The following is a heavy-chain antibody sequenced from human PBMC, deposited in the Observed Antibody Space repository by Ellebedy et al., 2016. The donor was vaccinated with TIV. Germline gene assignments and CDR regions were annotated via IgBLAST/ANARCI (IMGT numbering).Heavy chain of an antibody. V-gene: IGHV3-66*01. J-gene: IGHJ6*02. CDR3: ARVRGRTESYAMDV. D-gene: IGHD1-1*01. Sequence: GESLKISCAASGFTVSSNYMNWVRQAPGKGLEWVSVFYTDGRTYFADSVKGRVTVSRDITRNTLYLQMNSLRAEDTAVYYCARVRGRTESYAMDVWGQGTTVTVSS. CDR2: FYTDGRT. CDR1: GFTVSSNY.